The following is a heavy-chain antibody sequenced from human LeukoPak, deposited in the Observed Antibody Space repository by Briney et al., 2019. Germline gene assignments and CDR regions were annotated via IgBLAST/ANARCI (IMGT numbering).Heavy chain of an antibody. D-gene: IGHD3-16*01. CDR2: ISSDGSNT. J-gene: IGHJ4*02. Sequence: PGGSLRLSCAASGFTFSSSWMHWVRQGPGRWLVWVSRISSDGSNTIYADYGRGRFTVYRDNDKNTLFLQLHSLREEDTGVYYCARDWGGYGPTSHNYWGQGTLVTVSS. CDR3: ARDWGGYGPTSHNY. CDR1: GFTFSSSW. V-gene: IGHV3-74*01.